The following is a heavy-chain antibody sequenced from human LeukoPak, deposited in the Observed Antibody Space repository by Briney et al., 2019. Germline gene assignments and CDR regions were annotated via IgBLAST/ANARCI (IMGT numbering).Heavy chain of an antibody. CDR1: GGSFSGYY. J-gene: IGHJ4*02. V-gene: IGHV4-34*01. D-gene: IGHD3-10*01. Sequence: SETLSLTCAVYGGSFSGYYWNWIRQPPGKGLDWIGEINHSGSTNYNPSLKSRVTISVDTSKNQFSLKLGSVTAADTAVYYCARGAARVGGQSGFDYWGQGTLVTVSS. CDR2: INHSGST. CDR3: ARGAARVGGQSGFDY.